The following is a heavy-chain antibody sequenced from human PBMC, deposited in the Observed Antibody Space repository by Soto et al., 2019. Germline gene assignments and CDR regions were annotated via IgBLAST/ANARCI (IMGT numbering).Heavy chain of an antibody. D-gene: IGHD4-4*01. V-gene: IGHV4-39*01. CDR2: IYYSGST. J-gene: IGHJ4*02. Sequence: PSETLSLTCAVSGGSISSSSYYWGWIRQPPGKGLEWIGSIYYSGSTYYNPPLKSRVTISVDTSKNQFSLKLSSVTAADTAVYYCARSAYSNPYYWGQGTLVTVSS. CDR3: ARSAYSNPYY. CDR1: GGSISSSSYY.